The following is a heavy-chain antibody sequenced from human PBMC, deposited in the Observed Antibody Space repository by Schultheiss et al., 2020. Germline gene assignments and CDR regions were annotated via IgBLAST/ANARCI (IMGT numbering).Heavy chain of an antibody. V-gene: IGHV4-61*01. J-gene: IGHJ4*02. CDR1: GGPVSSGSHY. CDR3: ASLHGSESLGIAVAGTGREYYFNY. Sequence: SETLSLTCTVSGGPVSSGSHYWTWIRQPPGKGLEWIGYIYYSGSTNYNPSLKSRVTISVDTSKNQFSLKLSSVTAADTAVYYCASLHGSESLGIAVAGTGREYYFNYWGQGTLVTVSS. CDR2: IYYSGST. D-gene: IGHD6-19*01.